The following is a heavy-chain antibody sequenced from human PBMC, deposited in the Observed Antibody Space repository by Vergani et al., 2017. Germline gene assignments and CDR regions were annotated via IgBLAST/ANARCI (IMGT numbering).Heavy chain of an antibody. CDR2: INWNGGGT. CDR1: GFSFRGHG. V-gene: IGHV3-20*04. D-gene: IGHD2-2*01. CDR3: GMYCSSPTCGTHPRVQNYGMDV. Sequence: EVQLLESGGGLVQPGGSLTLSCVASGFSFRGHGMSWVRQAPGKGLEWVSGINWNGGGTGYADSVKGRFTISRDNAKNSLYLQMNSLRAEDTALYYCGMYCSSPTCGTHPRVQNYGMDVWGQGTTVTVS. J-gene: IGHJ6*02.